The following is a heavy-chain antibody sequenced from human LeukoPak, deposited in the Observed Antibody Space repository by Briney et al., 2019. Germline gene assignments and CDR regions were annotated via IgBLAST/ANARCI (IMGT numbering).Heavy chain of an antibody. Sequence: GGALRLSCAASGFTFSGYAMHWVRQAPGKGLEWVAVISYDGSNKYYADSVKGRFTISRDNSKNTLYLQMNSLRAEDTAVYYCARGWTPDIAAAGTEDFQHWGQGTLVTVSS. CDR2: ISYDGSNK. CDR3: ARGWTPDIAAAGTEDFQH. D-gene: IGHD6-13*01. J-gene: IGHJ1*01. V-gene: IGHV3-30*01. CDR1: GFTFSGYA.